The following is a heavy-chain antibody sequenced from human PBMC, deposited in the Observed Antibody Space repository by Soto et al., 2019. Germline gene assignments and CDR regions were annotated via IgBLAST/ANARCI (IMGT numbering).Heavy chain of an antibody. D-gene: IGHD4-17*01. CDR3: ARDMAALMTTVPTFDY. V-gene: IGHV3-30-3*01. CDR2: ISYDGSNK. CDR1: GFTFSSYA. Sequence: GGSLRLSCAASGFTFSSYAMHWVRQAPGKGLEWVAVISYDGSNKYYADSVKGRFTISRDNSKNTLYLQMNSLRAEDTAVYYCARDMAALMTTVPTFDYWGQGTLVTVS. J-gene: IGHJ4*02.